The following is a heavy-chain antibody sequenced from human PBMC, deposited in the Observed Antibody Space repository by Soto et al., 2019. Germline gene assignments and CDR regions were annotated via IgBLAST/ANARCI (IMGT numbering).Heavy chain of an antibody. CDR3: ARATEWGDIVVVPAHRDAFDI. CDR2: INHSGST. V-gene: IGHV4-34*01. D-gene: IGHD2-2*01. CDR1: GGSFSGYY. Sequence: SETLSLTCAVYGGSFSGYYWSWIRQPPGKGLEWIGEINHSGSTNYNPSLKSRVTISVDTSKNQFSLKLSSVTAADTAVYYCARATEWGDIVVVPAHRDAFDIWGQGTMVTVSS. J-gene: IGHJ3*02.